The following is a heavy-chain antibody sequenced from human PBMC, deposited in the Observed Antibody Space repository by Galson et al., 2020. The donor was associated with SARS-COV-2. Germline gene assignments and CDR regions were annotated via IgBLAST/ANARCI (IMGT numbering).Heavy chain of an antibody. Sequence: GESLKISCAASGFTFSNAWMSWVRQAPGKGLEWVGRIKNKTDGGTTDYAAPVKGRFTISRDDSKNTLYLQMNSLKTEDTAVYYCTTEDPQYCSSTSCYPARDVGGKGTTVTVAS. V-gene: IGHV3-15*01. CDR1: GFTFSNAW. D-gene: IGHD2-2*01. CDR3: TTEDPQYCSSTSCYPARDV. J-gene: IGHJ6*04. CDR2: IKNKTDGGTT.